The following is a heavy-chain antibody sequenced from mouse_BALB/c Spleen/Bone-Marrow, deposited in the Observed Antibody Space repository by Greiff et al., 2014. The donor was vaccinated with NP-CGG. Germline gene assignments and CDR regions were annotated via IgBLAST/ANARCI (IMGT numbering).Heavy chain of an antibody. J-gene: IGHJ4*01. V-gene: IGHV2-9*02. D-gene: IGHD1-2*01. CDR3: ARISTAAGAMDY. Sequence: QVQLQQSGPGLVAPSQSLSITCTVSGFSLTNYGVHWVRQPPGKGLEWLGVICADGSTNYNSALLSGLSIIKDNSKSQVFFKKNSLQTDDTAMYYCARISTAAGAMDYWGQGTSVTVSS. CDR2: ICADGST. CDR1: GFSLTNYG.